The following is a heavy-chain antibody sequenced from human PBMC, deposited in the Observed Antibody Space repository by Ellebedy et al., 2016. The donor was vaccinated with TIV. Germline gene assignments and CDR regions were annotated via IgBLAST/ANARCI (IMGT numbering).Heavy chain of an antibody. V-gene: IGHV4-59*01. J-gene: IGHJ5*02. CDR1: GGPIRSYY. CDR3: ARVGYGYIA. CDR2: IYYSGST. D-gene: IGHD5-18*01. Sequence: PSETLSLTCTVSGGPIRSYYWSWIRQPPGKGLEWIGYIYYSGSTYYNSSFKSRVSISIDKSMNKFSLEVNSVTAADTAVYFCARVGYGYIAWGQGTQVIVSS.